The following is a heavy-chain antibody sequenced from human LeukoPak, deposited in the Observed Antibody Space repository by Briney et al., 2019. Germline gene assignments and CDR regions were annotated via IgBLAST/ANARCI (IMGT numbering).Heavy chain of an antibody. CDR3: ASADENTWAY. Sequence: SETLSLTCTVTGISISSGYYWGWIRQPPGRGLEWVGTLFRSGDTYYNPSLKSRVTISVDKSRNHLSLKLSSVTAADTAVYYCASADENTWAYWGQGVLVTVSS. D-gene: IGHD1/OR15-1a*01. V-gene: IGHV4-38-2*02. J-gene: IGHJ4*02. CDR1: GISISSGYY. CDR2: LFRSGDT.